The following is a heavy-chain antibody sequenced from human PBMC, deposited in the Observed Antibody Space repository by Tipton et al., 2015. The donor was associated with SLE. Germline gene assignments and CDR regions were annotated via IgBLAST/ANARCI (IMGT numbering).Heavy chain of an antibody. V-gene: IGHV3-30*04. J-gene: IGHJ3*02. CDR2: ISYDGSNK. CDR1: GFTFSSYA. Sequence: RSLRLSCAASGFTFSSYAMHWVRQAPGKGLEWVAVISYDGSNKYYADSVKGRFTISRDNSKNTLYLQMNSLRAEDTAVYYCASPRRAFDIWGQGTMVTVSS. CDR3: ASPRRAFDI.